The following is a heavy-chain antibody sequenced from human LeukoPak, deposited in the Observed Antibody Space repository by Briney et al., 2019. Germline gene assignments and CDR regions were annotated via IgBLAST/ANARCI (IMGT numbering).Heavy chain of an antibody. V-gene: IGHV5-51*01. Sequence: GESLQISCQGSGCIFTSYWIGWVRQVPGKGLEGMGIFYPGGSDTRYSPSFQGQVTISADKSISTAYLQWSSLKASDTAMYYCVTTLYSGIYRDAFDIWGHGTMVTVSS. CDR1: GCIFTSYW. J-gene: IGHJ3*02. CDR2: FYPGGSDT. D-gene: IGHD4-11*01. CDR3: VTTLYSGIYRDAFDI.